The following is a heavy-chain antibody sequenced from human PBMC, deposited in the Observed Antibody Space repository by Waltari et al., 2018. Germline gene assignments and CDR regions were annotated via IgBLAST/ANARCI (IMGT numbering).Heavy chain of an antibody. CDR3: AKDRRLIAAAGLGY. CDR1: GFTFSSYA. D-gene: IGHD6-13*01. Sequence: QVQLVESGGGVVQPGRSLRLSCAASGFTFSSYAMHWVRQAPGKGLEWVAVISYDGSNKYYADSVKGRFTISRDNSKNTLYLQMNSLRAEDTAVYYCAKDRRLIAAAGLGYWGQGTLVTVSS. J-gene: IGHJ4*02. CDR2: ISYDGSNK. V-gene: IGHV3-30-3*01.